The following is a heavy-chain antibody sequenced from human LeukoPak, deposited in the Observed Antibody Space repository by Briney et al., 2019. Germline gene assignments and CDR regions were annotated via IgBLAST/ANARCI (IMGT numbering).Heavy chain of an antibody. V-gene: IGHV3-53*01. CDR3: ARNPGVAGYYYYGMDV. CDR2: IYSGGST. CDR1: GFTFSSYS. J-gene: IGHJ6*02. D-gene: IGHD2-15*01. Sequence: GGSLRLSCAASGFTFSSYSMNWVRQAPGKGLEWVSVIYSGGSTYYADSVKGRFTISRDNSKNTLYLQMNSLRAEDTAVYYCARNPGVAGYYYYGMDVWGQGTTVTVSS.